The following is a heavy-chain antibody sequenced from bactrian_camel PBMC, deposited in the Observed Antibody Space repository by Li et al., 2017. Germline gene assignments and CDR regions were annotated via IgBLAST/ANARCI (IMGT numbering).Heavy chain of an antibody. CDR3: AAGAVQGGYCRPFNF. CDR1: VYAASPLC. J-gene: IGHJ4*01. V-gene: IGHV3S42*01. Sequence: VQLVESGGGSVQAGGSLRLSCEVAVYAASPLCMGWFRQAPGKEREGVGTFNSDGGSTYADSVKGRFTVSRDNAKNTLYLQMNSLKPEDTAMYYYAAGAVQGGYCRPFNFWGQGTQVTVS. D-gene: IGHD2*01. CDR2: FNSDGGS.